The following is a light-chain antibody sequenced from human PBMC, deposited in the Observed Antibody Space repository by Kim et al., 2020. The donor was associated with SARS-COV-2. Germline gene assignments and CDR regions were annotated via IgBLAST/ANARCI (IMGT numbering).Light chain of an antibody. CDR1: SSDVGSSNY. V-gene: IGLV2-14*01. Sequence: QSLTISCTRTSSDVGSSNYSSWYQQHPGKAPILMIYEVSNRPSGVSTRFSGSKSGNTASLTISGLQAEDEADYYCSSYTSSSTLYVFGTGTKVTVL. CDR2: EVS. CDR3: SSYTSSSTLYV. J-gene: IGLJ1*01.